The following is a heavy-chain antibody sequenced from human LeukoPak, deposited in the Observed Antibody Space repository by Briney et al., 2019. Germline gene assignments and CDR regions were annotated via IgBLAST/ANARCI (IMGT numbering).Heavy chain of an antibody. J-gene: IGHJ4*02. D-gene: IGHD2-2*01. Sequence: ASVKVSCKASGYTFTSYAMHWVRQAPGQRLEWMGWINAGNGNTKYSQKFQGRVTITADESTSTAYMELSSLRSEDTAVYYCARDMQAGREGNYWGQGTLVTVSS. CDR2: INAGNGNT. CDR3: ARDMQAGREGNY. V-gene: IGHV1-3*01. CDR1: GYTFTSYA.